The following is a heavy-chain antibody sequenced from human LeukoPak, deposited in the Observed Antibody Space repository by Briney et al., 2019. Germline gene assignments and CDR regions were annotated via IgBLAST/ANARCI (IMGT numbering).Heavy chain of an antibody. V-gene: IGHV1-69*13. Sequence: ASVKVSCKASGGTFSSYAISWVRQAPGQGLEWMGGIITIFGTAKYAQKFQGRVTITADESTSTAYMELSSLRSEDTAVYYCARGPGQLVRTPPRGWFDPWGQGTLVTVSS. CDR2: IITIFGTA. CDR1: GGTFSSYA. CDR3: ARGPGQLVRTPPRGWFDP. J-gene: IGHJ5*02. D-gene: IGHD6-6*01.